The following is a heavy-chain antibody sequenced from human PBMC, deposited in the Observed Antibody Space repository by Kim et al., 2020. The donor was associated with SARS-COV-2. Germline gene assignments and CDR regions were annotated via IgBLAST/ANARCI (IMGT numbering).Heavy chain of an antibody. Sequence: KGRFTISRDTARNSLYLQMNSLRAEDTAVYYCATNGSGGSCYSRVGFDDWGQGTLVTVSS. CDR3: ATNGSGGSCYSRVGFDD. J-gene: IGHJ4*02. D-gene: IGHD2-15*01. V-gene: IGHV3-11*04.